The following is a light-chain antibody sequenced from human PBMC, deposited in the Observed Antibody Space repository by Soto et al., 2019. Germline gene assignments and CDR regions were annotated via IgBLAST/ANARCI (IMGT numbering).Light chain of an antibody. J-gene: IGKJ2*01. Sequence: DIVMTQSPDSLAVSLGERAIISCKSSQSILYSSINKNFLAWYQQRSGQPPKLLIYWASTRESGVPDRFSGGGSGTDFTLTISSLQAEDVAVYYCLQYYSTPYTFGQGTKLEIK. V-gene: IGKV4-1*01. CDR1: QSILYSSINKNF. CDR2: WAS. CDR3: LQYYSTPYT.